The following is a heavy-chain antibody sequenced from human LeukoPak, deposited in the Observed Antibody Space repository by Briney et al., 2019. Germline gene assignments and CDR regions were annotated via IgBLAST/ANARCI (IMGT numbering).Heavy chain of an antibody. J-gene: IGHJ6*02. CDR1: GGSISSSNW. Sequence: TSETLSLTCAVSGGSISSSNWWSWVRQPPGKGLEWTGEIYHSGSTNYNPSLKSRVTISVDKSKNQFSLKLSSVTAADTAVYYCARDRVLAASPYGMDVWGQGTTVTVSS. CDR2: IYHSGST. V-gene: IGHV4-4*02. CDR3: ARDRVLAASPYGMDV. D-gene: IGHD6-6*01.